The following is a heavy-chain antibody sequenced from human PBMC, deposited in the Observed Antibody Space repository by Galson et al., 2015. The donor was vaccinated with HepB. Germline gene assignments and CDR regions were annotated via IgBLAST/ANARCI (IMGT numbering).Heavy chain of an antibody. J-gene: IGHJ3*02. CDR3: ARGYCSSISCPGSDAFDI. CDR2: IGTAGDS. CDR1: GFTFSNYD. Sequence: SLRLSCAASGFTFSNYDMHWVRQATGKGLEWVSAIGTAGDSYYPGSVKGRFTISRENAKNSLYLQMNSLRAGDTAVYYCARGYCSSISCPGSDAFDIWGQGTMVTVSS. D-gene: IGHD2-2*01. V-gene: IGHV3-13*01.